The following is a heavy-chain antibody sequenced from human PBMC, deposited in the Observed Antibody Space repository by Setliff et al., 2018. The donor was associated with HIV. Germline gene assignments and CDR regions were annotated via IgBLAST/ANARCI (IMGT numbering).Heavy chain of an antibody. Sequence: PGESLKISCKGSGYTFAFHSIAWVRQMPGKGLEWMGIIYPGDSDIRYSPSFQGQVTISADKSISTAYLQWSSLKASDTAMYYCARPVHHAFDLWGQGTMVTVSS. CDR2: IYPGDSDI. J-gene: IGHJ3*01. V-gene: IGHV5-51*01. D-gene: IGHD6-6*01. CDR3: ARPVHHAFDL. CDR1: GYTFAFHS.